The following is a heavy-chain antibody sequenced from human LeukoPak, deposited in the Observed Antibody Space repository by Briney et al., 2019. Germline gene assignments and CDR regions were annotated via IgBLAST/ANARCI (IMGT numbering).Heavy chain of an antibody. D-gene: IGHD1-1*01. CDR2: ISPNSGGT. CDR3: ASWDWNPNYYFDY. J-gene: IGHJ4*02. CDR1: GYTFTGYY. V-gene: IGHV1-2*06. Sequence: ASVKVSCKTSGYTFTGYYMHWVRQAPGQGLEWMGRISPNSGGTNYAQKFQGRVTMTRDTSITTAYMELSSLRSDDTAVYYCASWDWNPNYYFDYWGQGTLVTVSS.